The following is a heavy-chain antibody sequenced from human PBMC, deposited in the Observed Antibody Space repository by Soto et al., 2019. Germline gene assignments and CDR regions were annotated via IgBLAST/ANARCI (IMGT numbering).Heavy chain of an antibody. CDR2: VGPDGTRT. CDR3: AREFIELNGAIRWFDS. CDR1: GFPFNTHW. J-gene: IGHJ5*01. V-gene: IGHV3-74*03. Sequence: EVQLVESGGGLVQPGGSLRLSCAASGFPFNTHWIHWLRQRPGEGLVWVSRVGPDGTRTQYADSVRGRFSISRDFATNTVSLEMNSLRVEDTGKYYCAREFIELNGAIRWFDSWGQGTQVTVSS. D-gene: IGHD2-8*01.